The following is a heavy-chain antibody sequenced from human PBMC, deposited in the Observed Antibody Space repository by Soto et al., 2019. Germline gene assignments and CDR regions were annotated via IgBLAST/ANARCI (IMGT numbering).Heavy chain of an antibody. Sequence: ASVKVSCKASGYTFTDYYLHWVRQAPGQGLECMGWINPNNGDTNYAQKFQGRVTMTRDTSISTAYMEVSRLRSDDTAVYYCARSVSFITPRPDYWGQGTLVTVSS. CDR1: GYTFTDYY. CDR3: ARSVSFITPRPDY. CDR2: INPNNGDT. D-gene: IGHD6-6*01. V-gene: IGHV1-2*02. J-gene: IGHJ4*02.